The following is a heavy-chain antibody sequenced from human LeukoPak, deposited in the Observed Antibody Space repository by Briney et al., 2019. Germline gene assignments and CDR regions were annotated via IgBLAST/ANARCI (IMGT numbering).Heavy chain of an antibody. CDR2: ISGSGGST. V-gene: IGHV3-23*01. Sequence: GGSLRLSCAASGFTFSSYAMSWVRQAPGRGLEWVSAISGSGGSTYYADSVKGRFTISRDNSKNTLYLQMNSLRAEDTAVYYCAKDQTNPYGNLLMDVWGKGTTVTVSS. CDR3: AKDQTNPYGNLLMDV. D-gene: IGHD1-14*01. J-gene: IGHJ6*03. CDR1: GFTFSSYA.